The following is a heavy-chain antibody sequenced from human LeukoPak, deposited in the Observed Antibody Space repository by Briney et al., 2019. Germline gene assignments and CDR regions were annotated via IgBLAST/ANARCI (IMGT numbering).Heavy chain of an antibody. CDR3: VRKGDISSSRVFDI. CDR2: IYYSGST. J-gene: IGHJ3*02. CDR1: GGSISSSSYY. V-gene: IGHV4-39*01. D-gene: IGHD6-6*01. Sequence: ASETLSLTRTVSGGSISSSSYYWGWIRQPPGKGLVWIGSIYYSGSTYYNPSLKSRVTISVDTSKNQFSLKLSSVTAADTAVYYCVRKGDISSSRVFDIWGQGTMVTVSS.